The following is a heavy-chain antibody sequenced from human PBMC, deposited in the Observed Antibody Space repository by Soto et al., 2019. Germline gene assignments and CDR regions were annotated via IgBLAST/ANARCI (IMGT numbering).Heavy chain of an antibody. Sequence: RLQGRVTMTTDTSTSTAYMELRSLKSDDTAVYYCSRDLYPLAYYFDYWGQGTLVTVFS. V-gene: IGHV1-18*01. J-gene: IGHJ4*02. CDR3: SRDLYPLAYYFDY.